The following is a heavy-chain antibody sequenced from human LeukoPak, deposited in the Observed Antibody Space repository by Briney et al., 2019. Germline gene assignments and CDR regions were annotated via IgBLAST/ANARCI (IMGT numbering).Heavy chain of an antibody. V-gene: IGHV3-33*01. Sequence: GSLRLSCAASGFTFSHYGIHWVRQAPGKGLEWVAVIWYDGSNKYYADSVKGRFTISRDNSKNTVYLQMNSLRAEDTAVYYCARDYDGSGYCPSYWGQGTLVTVSS. J-gene: IGHJ4*02. CDR3: ARDYDGSGYCPSY. D-gene: IGHD3-22*01. CDR2: IWYDGSNK. CDR1: GFTFSHYG.